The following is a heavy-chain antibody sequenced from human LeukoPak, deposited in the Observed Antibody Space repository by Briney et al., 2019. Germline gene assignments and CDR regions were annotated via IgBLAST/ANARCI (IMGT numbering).Heavy chain of an antibody. CDR1: GFTFSDYY. CDR3: ARLVAAIGYYYYYYMDV. Sequence: GGSLRLSCAASGFTFSDYYMSWIRQAPGKGLEWVSYISSSGSTIYYADSVKGRFTISRDNAKNSLYLQINSLRAEDTAAYYCARLVAAIGYYYYYYMDVWGKGTTVTVSS. D-gene: IGHD2-15*01. CDR2: ISSSGSTI. J-gene: IGHJ6*03. V-gene: IGHV3-11*01.